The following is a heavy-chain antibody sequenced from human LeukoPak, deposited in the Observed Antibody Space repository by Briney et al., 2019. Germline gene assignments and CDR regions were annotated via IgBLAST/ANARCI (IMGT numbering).Heavy chain of an antibody. CDR3: AELGITMIGGV. D-gene: IGHD3-10*02. V-gene: IGHV3-48*03. J-gene: IGHJ6*04. CDR2: ISSSGSTI. Sequence: GGSLRLSCAASGFTFSSYEMNWIRQAPGKGLEWVSYISSSGSTIYYADSVKGRFTISRDNAKNSLYLQVNSLRAEDTAVYYCAELGITMIGGVWGKGTTVTISS. CDR1: GFTFSSYE.